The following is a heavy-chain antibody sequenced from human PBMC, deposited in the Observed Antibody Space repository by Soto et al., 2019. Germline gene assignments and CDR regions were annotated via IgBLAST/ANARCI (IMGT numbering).Heavy chain of an antibody. CDR3: ARDRCGGRCDLFDP. D-gene: IGHD2-15*01. J-gene: IGHJ5*02. CDR2: ISYDGSNK. CDR1: GFTFSSYA. V-gene: IGHV3-30-3*01. Sequence: QVQLVESGGGVVQPGRSLRLSCAASGFTFSSYAMHWVRQAPGKGLEWVAVISYDGSNKYYADSVKGRFTISRDNSKNPRYRQMNSLIAEDTAVYYCARDRCGGRCDLFDPWGQGTLVTVSS.